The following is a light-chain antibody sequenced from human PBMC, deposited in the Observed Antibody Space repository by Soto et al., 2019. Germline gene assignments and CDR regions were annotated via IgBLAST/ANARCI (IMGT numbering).Light chain of an antibody. CDR1: SGHSNYA. CDR3: QTWGTGSVV. J-gene: IGLJ2*01. V-gene: IGLV4-69*01. Sequence: QLVLTQSPSASASLGASVKLTCTLSSGHSNYAIAWHQQQPEKGPRYLMKLNSDGSHSKGDGIPDRFSGSSSGAERYLTIPSLQSEDEADYYCQTWGTGSVVFGGGTKLTVL. CDR2: LNSDGSH.